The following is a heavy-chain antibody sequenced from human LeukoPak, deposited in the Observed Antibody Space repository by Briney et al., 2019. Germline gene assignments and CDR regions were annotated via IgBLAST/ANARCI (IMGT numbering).Heavy chain of an antibody. CDR3: ARQALERFPSYWYFDL. D-gene: IGHD1-1*01. V-gene: IGHV4-39*01. Sequence: SETLSLTCTVSGGSISTSNYFWGWIRQPPGKGLEWIGTIYDSGSTRYNPSLKSRVTISLDTSKNQFSLKLSSVTAADTAVYYCARQALERFPSYWYFDLWGRGTLVTVSS. CDR1: GGSISTSNYF. J-gene: IGHJ2*01. CDR2: IYDSGST.